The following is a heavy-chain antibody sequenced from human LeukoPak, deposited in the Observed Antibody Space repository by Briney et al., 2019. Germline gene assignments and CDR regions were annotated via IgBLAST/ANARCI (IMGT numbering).Heavy chain of an antibody. CDR3: AREAAIAAAVSDY. D-gene: IGHD6-13*01. CDR2: INPNSGGT. CDR1: GYTFTGYY. V-gene: IGHV1-2*02. Sequence: ASVKVSCKASGYTFTGYYMHWVRQAPGQGLEWMGWINPNSGGTNYAQKSQGRVTMTRDTSISTAYMELSRLRSDDTAVYYCAREAAIAAAVSDYWGQGTLVTVSS. J-gene: IGHJ4*02.